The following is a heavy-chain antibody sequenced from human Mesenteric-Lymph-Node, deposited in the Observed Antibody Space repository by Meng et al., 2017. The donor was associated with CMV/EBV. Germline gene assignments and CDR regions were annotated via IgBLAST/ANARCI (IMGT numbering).Heavy chain of an antibody. CDR2: IYGNGDK. V-gene: IGHV2-5*01. CDR3: GHLDGTTWYYYDY. CDR1: GFSFTTSGVA. J-gene: IGHJ4*02. D-gene: IGHD5-24*01. Sequence: SGPTLVKPTQTLTLTCTFSGFSFTTSGVAVGWIRQPAGKALEWLAHIYGNGDKFYSTSLKSRLIITKDTSKNQVVLTMTNVDPVDTATYYCGHLDGTTWYYYDYWGQGTLVTVSS.